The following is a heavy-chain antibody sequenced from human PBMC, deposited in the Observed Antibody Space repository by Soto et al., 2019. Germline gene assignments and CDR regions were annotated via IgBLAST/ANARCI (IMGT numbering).Heavy chain of an antibody. CDR3: VRGGGGGQFDS. CDR2: ISPNSKYR. D-gene: IGHD2-21*01. J-gene: IGHJ4*02. Sequence: GGSLRRSCVASGFTFSDFYMTWIRQAPGKGLEWLSYISPNSKYREYADSVKGRHTISRDNAKKSLYLQMNSLRAEDTAVYYCVRGGGGGQFDSWGQGTLVTVSS. CDR1: GFTFSDFY. V-gene: IGHV3-11*06.